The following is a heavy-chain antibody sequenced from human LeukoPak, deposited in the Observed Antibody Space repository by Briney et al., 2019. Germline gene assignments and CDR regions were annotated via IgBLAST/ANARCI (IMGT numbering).Heavy chain of an antibody. CDR3: ARDNGSGWYYFDY. J-gene: IGHJ4*02. V-gene: IGHV3-74*01. CDR2: INSDGINT. D-gene: IGHD6-19*01. CDR1: GFTFSNYW. Sequence: GGSLRLSCAASGFTFSNYWMHWVRQAPGKGLVWVSRINSDGINTSYADSVKGRFTISRDNSKNTLYLQMNSLRREDTAVYYCARDNGSGWYYFDYWGQGTLVTVSS.